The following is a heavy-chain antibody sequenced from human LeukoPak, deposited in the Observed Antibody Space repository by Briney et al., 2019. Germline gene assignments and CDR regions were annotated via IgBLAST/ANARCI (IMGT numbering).Heavy chain of an antibody. D-gene: IGHD6-19*01. CDR3: VVTQKWLAFDY. J-gene: IGHJ4*02. CDR1: GGSISGRY. V-gene: IGHV4-59*08. CDR2: WRYDGSP. Sequence: SETLSLTCAVSGGSISGRYWSWIRQPPGEGLEWIANWRYDGSPNYTPSLKSRATISLDTSKNQFSLRLTSVTAADTAVYYCVVTQKWLAFDYWGQGILVTVSS.